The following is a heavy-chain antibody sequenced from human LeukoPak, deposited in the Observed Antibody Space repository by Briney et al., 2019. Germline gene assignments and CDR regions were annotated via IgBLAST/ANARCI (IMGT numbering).Heavy chain of an antibody. Sequence: GGSLRLSCAASGFTFSSSAMSWVRQAPGKGLEWVSSITDSGDGTYYADSVKGRFTISRDDSKNTLYLQMNSLRAEDTAVYYCARELIMITFGGAFDIWGQGTMVTVSS. CDR2: ITDSGDGT. V-gene: IGHV3-23*01. D-gene: IGHD3-16*01. CDR1: GFTFSSSA. CDR3: ARELIMITFGGAFDI. J-gene: IGHJ3*02.